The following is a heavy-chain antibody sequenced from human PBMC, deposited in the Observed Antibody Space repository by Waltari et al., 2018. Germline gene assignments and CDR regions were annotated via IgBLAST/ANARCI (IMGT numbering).Heavy chain of an antibody. J-gene: IGHJ5*02. CDR1: GFTFDDFA. CDR3: VKDGVCHCSGDNCYPKGKYFAA. D-gene: IGHD2-15*01. Sequence: EVQLVESGGGLVQPGRSLRLSCVASGFTFDDFAMHWVRQGPGKGLEWVAAISWNSGTKAYADSVQGRFTISRDSARHFLYLQMSSLIHDVSAMYNCVKDGVCHCSGDNCYPKGKYFAAWGQGTPVTVSS. V-gene: IGHV3-9*01. CDR2: ISWNSGTK.